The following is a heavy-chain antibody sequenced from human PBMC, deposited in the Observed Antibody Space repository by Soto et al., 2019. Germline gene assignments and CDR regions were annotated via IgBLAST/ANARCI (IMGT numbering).Heavy chain of an antibody. D-gene: IGHD2-21*02. J-gene: IGHJ4*02. CDR3: AQVMVGWVTQFYFDY. CDR1: GFTFSRHG. Sequence: EVQLLESGGGLVQPGGSLRLSCAASGFTFSRHGMSWVRQAPGKGLEWVSAITSSGGTTYYADSVKGRFTISRDNSKNTLYLPMNSLIVEDTAVYYCAQVMVGWVTQFYFDYWGQGALVTVSS. V-gene: IGHV3-23*01. CDR2: ITSSGGTT.